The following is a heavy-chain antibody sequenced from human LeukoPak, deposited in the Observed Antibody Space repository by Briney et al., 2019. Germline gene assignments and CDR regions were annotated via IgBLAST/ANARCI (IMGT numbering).Heavy chain of an antibody. CDR1: GGSISSYY. CDR2: IYTSGST. J-gene: IGHJ3*02. Sequence: PSETLSLTCTVSGGSISSYYWSWIRQPAGKGLEWIGRIYTSGSTNYNPSLKSRVTMSVDTSKNQFSLKLSSVTAADTAVYYCARDLGYCSSTSCTLNAFDIWGQGTMVTVSS. CDR3: ARDLGYCSSTSCTLNAFDI. D-gene: IGHD2-2*01. V-gene: IGHV4-4*07.